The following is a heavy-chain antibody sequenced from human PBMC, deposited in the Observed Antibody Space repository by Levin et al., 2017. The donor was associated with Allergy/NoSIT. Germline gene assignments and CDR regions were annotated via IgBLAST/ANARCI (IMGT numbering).Heavy chain of an antibody. CDR1: GGTFSSYA. Sequence: VASVKVSCKASGGTFSSYAISWVRQAPGQGLEWMGGIIPIFGTANYAQKFQGRVTITADESTSTAYMELSSLRSEDTAVYYCARGTDDYGDKNYYDYDGMDVWGKGTTVTVSS. D-gene: IGHD4-17*01. J-gene: IGHJ6*04. V-gene: IGHV1-69*13. CDR3: ARGTDDYGDKNYYDYDGMDV. CDR2: IIPIFGTA.